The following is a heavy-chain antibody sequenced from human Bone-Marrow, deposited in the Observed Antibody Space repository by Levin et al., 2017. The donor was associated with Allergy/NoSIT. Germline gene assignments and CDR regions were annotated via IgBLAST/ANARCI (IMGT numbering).Heavy chain of an antibody. J-gene: IGHJ3*02. D-gene: IGHD6-19*01. CDR3: ARHSFSGFI. V-gene: IGHV5-51*01. CDR2: VYPGDSDT. Sequence: KVSCEGSGYNFAGYWIGWVRQMPGKGLEWMGIVYPGDSDTKYSPSFQGQVTISADKFINTAYLQWSGLRASDTAMYYCARHSFSGFIWGQGTMVTVSS. CDR1: GYNFAGYW.